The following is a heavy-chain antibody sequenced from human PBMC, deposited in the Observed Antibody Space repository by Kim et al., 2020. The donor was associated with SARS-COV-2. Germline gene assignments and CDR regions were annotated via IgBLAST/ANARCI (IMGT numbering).Heavy chain of an antibody. V-gene: IGHV3-30*01. CDR3: ARDLFALELRGYYYGMDI. J-gene: IGHJ6*02. Sequence: KCRFPISRDNTKNTLYLQMNSLGAEDTAVYYCARDLFALELRGYYYGMDIWGQGTTVTVSS. D-gene: IGHD1-7*01.